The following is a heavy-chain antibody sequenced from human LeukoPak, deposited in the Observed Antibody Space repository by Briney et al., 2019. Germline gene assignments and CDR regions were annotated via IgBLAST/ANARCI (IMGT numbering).Heavy chain of an antibody. CDR2: IYYSGST. V-gene: IGHV4-59*01. CDR1: GGSISSYY. D-gene: IGHD1-14*01. CDR3: ARAEGDYYGMDV. Sequence: SETLSLTCTVSGGSISSYYWSWIRQPPGKGLEWIGCIYYSGSTNYNPSLKSRVTISVDTSKNQFSLKLSSVTAADTAVYYCARAEGDYYGMDVWGQGTTVTVSS. J-gene: IGHJ6*02.